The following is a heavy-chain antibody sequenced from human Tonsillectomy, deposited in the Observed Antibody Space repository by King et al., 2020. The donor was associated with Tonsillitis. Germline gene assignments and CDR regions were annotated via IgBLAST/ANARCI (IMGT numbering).Heavy chain of an antibody. D-gene: IGHD2-2*01. Sequence: VQLVESGGGVVQPGRSLRLSCAASGFTFSSYGMHWVRQAPGKGLEWVAVISYDGSNKYYAESVKGRFSISRDDSKNTLYLQMNSLRAEDTAVYYCAKDWGLGYCSSTACPYYYGMDVWGQGTTVTVSS. CDR2: ISYDGSNK. CDR1: GFTFSSYG. J-gene: IGHJ6*02. CDR3: AKDWGLGYCSSTACPYYYGMDV. V-gene: IGHV3-30*18.